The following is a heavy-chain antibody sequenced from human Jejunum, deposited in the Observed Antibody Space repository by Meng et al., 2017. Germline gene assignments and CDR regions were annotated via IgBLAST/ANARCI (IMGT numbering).Heavy chain of an antibody. Sequence: ASVKVSCKASGYTFTNYAINWVRQAPGQGLEWMGWIIANNGNTNYAQNFQGRVTMTTDASTNTAYMELRNLRSDDTAIYYCARPHQQIPEVDSGYYYWHYWGQGTMVTVSS. CDR2: IIANNGNT. J-gene: IGHJ4*01. CDR1: GYTFTNYA. D-gene: IGHD3-22*01. CDR3: ARPHQQIPEVDSGYYYWHY. V-gene: IGHV1-18*01.